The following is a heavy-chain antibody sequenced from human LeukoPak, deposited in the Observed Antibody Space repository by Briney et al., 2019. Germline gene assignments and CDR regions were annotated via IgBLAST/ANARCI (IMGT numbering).Heavy chain of an antibody. J-gene: IGHJ4*02. D-gene: IGHD4-11*01. CDR2: IKQDGSEK. Sequence: PGGSLRLSCVGSGFTFSRYWMSWVRQAPGKGLEWVANIKQDGSEKYYVDSVKGRFTISRDNAKNSLYLQMNSLKAEDTAVYYCARELNYVDYSTYLWGQGTLVTVSS. V-gene: IGHV3-7*01. CDR1: GFTFSRYW. CDR3: ARELNYVDYSTYL.